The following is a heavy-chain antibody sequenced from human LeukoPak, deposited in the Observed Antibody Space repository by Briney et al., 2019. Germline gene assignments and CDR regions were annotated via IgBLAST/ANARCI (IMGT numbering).Heavy chain of an antibody. V-gene: IGHV1-2*02. CDR3: ARPFSPSRYSGYDCDY. J-gene: IGHJ4*02. D-gene: IGHD5-12*01. CDR1: GYAFTGYY. Sequence: GASVKVSCKASGYAFTGYYMHWVRQAPGQGLEWMGWINPDSGGTNYAQKFQGRVTMTRDTSISTAYMELSRLRSDDTAVYYCARPFSPSRYSGYDCDYGGQGTGVTVSS. CDR2: INPDSGGT.